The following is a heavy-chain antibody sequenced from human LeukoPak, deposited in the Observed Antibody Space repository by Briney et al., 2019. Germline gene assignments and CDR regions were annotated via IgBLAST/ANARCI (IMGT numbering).Heavy chain of an antibody. CDR1: GFTLSSHM. D-gene: IGHD1-14*01. CDR2: FNGRGGTT. J-gene: IGHJ6*02. CDR3: ARGVGFTTCMDV. V-gene: IGHV3-23*01. Sequence: GGSLRLSCAASGFTLSSHMMSWVRQAPGTGLEWVSYFNGRGGTTDYADSVKGRFTMLRDSSKDTLFLQMNSLRAEDTAVYYCARGVGFTTCMDVWGQGTTVTVSS.